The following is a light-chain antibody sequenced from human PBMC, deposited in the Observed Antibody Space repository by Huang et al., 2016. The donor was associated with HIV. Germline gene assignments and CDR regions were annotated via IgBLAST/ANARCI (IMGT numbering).Light chain of an antibody. CDR3: QYGET. CDR1: QNISSW. CDR2: EIS. V-gene: IGKV1-5*03. Sequence: DIQMTQSPSTLSAFLGDRLTTPCRASQNISSWLAWYQQKPGKAPRLLIYEISSLESGVPSRCSGSGSGTEFTLTISSLQPDDIGTYYCQYGETFGQGSKVEVK. J-gene: IGKJ1*01.